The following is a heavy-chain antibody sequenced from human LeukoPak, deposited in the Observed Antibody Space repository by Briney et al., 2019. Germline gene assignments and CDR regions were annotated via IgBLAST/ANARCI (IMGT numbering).Heavy chain of an antibody. CDR1: GLSFSSYD. V-gene: IGHV3-23*01. J-gene: IGHJ5*02. CDR3: AKDLDSSNRRISAAGVSFDP. Sequence: GGSLRLTCAVSGLSFSSYDMSWVRQAPGKGLEWVSAISGSAYSTYYADSVKGRFAISRDNSKNTLYLQMNNLRAEDTALYYCAKDLDSSNRRISAAGVSFDPWGPGTLVTVSS. CDR2: ISGSAYST. D-gene: IGHD6-13*01.